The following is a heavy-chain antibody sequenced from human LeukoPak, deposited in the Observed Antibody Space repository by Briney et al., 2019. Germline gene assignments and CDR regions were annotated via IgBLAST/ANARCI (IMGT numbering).Heavy chain of an antibody. V-gene: IGHV3-74*01. CDR2: INSDGSST. D-gene: IGHD3-10*01. CDR3: AGYGSGSCYWS. J-gene: IGHJ4*02. CDR1: GFTFSSYW. Sequence: PGGSLRLSCAASGFTFSSYWMHWVRQVPGKGLVWVSRINSDGSSTSYADSVKGRFTISRDNAKNSLYLQMNSLRAEDTAVYYCAGYGSGSCYWSGGQGTLVTVSS.